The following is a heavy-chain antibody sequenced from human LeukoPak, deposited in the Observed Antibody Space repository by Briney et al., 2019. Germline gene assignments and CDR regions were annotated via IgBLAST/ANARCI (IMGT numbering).Heavy chain of an antibody. J-gene: IGHJ6*03. CDR3: ARGSPTYYDFWSGYYPCYYYMDV. CDR2: INAGNGNT. D-gene: IGHD3-3*01. CDR1: GYTFTGYA. Sequence: ASVKVSCKASGYTFTGYAMHWVRQAPGQRLEWMGWINAGNGNTKYSQKFQGRVTITRDTSASTAYMELSSLRSEDTAVYYCARGSPTYYDFWSGYYPCYYYMDVWGKGTTVTVSS. V-gene: IGHV1-3*01.